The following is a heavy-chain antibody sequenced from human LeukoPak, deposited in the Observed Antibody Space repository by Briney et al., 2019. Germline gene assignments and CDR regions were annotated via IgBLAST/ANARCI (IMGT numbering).Heavy chain of an antibody. CDR2: IKQDGTEK. CDR1: GFTFSTYW. CDR3: AREGRYSSY. D-gene: IGHD6-19*01. V-gene: IGHV3-7*04. Sequence: GGSLRLSCAASGFTFSTYWMSWVRQAPGKGLEWVASIKQDGTEKYYLDSVKGRFTISRDNAKNSLYLEMSSLRVEDTAVFYCAREGRYSSYWGQGTLVTVSS. J-gene: IGHJ4*02.